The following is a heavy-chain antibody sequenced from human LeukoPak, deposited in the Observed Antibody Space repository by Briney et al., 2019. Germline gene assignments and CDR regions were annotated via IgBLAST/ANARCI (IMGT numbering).Heavy chain of an antibody. CDR3: ARGLSGSYQIDY. V-gene: IGHV4-38-2*02. Sequence: SETLSLTCSVSGYAISSGYFWGWIRQPPGKGLEWIGTIYHSGSTYYNPSLKSRVTISVDTSKNQFSLKLSSVTAADTAVYYCARGLSGSYQIDYWGQGTLVTVSS. D-gene: IGHD1-26*01. CDR2: IYHSGST. J-gene: IGHJ4*02. CDR1: GYAISSGYF.